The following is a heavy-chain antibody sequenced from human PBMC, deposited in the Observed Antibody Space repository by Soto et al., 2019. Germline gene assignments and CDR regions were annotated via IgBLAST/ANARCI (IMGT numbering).Heavy chain of an antibody. V-gene: IGHV4-4*02. Sequence: PSETLSLTCAISGGSISSSNWWSWVRQPPGKGLEWIGEIYHSGSTNYNPSLKSRVTISVDKSKNQFSLKLSSVTAADTAVYYCASLYYDFWSGDDYYYYGMDVWGQGTTVTVSS. CDR2: IYHSGST. D-gene: IGHD3-3*01. CDR1: GGSISSSNW. J-gene: IGHJ6*02. CDR3: ASLYYDFWSGDDYYYYGMDV.